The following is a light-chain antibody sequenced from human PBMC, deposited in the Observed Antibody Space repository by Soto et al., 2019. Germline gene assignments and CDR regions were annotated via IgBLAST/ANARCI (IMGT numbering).Light chain of an antibody. J-gene: IGKJ2*01. V-gene: IGKV3-20*01. CDR2: GAS. CDR3: QQYGSSPPYT. Sequence: EIGLTQSPGTLSLSPGKRATLSCRASQSVSSSYLAWYQQKHCQAPRLLIYGASSRATGIPDRFSGSGSGTDFTLTISRLEPEDFAVYYCQQYGSSPPYTFGQGTKLEIK. CDR1: QSVSSSY.